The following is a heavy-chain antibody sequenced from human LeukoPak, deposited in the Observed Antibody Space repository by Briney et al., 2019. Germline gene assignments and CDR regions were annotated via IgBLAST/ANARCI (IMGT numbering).Heavy chain of an antibody. Sequence: PGGSLRLSCAASGFTFDDYAMHWVRQAPGKGLEWVSGISWNSGSIGYADSVKGRFTISRDNAKNSLYLQMNSLRAEDTALYYCAKVFYGDYVGAFDIWGQGTMVTVS. J-gene: IGHJ3*02. CDR1: GFTFDDYA. CDR3: AKVFYGDYVGAFDI. CDR2: ISWNSGSI. V-gene: IGHV3-9*01. D-gene: IGHD4-17*01.